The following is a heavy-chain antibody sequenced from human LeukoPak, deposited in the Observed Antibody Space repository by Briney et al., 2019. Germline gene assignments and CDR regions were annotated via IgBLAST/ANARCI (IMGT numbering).Heavy chain of an antibody. J-gene: IGHJ6*03. Sequence: ASVKVSCKASGGTFSSYAISWVRQAPGQGLKWVGIINPNRGSTSYAQKLQGRVTMTTDTTTSTAYMKLRSLRSDDTAVYYCAIETRSPLGLTWIQLWTDYYYMDVWGKGTTVTVSS. CDR2: INPNRGST. V-gene: IGHV1-18*01. D-gene: IGHD5-18*01. CDR1: GGTFSSYA. CDR3: AIETRSPLGLTWIQLWTDYYYMDV.